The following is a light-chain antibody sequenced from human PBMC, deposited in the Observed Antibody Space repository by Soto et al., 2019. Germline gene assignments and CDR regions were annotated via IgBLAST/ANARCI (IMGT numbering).Light chain of an antibody. CDR2: WAS. Sequence: DIVMTQSPDSLAVSLGERATINCKSSQSVLYSSNNKNYLAWYQQKPGQPPKLLIYWASTRESGVPDRFSGSGFWNNFHLPLSLLQAEGVAIYYCQQYYSTPPYTFGQGTKLEIK. V-gene: IGKV4-1*01. J-gene: IGKJ2*01. CDR1: QSVLYSSNNKNY. CDR3: QQYYSTPPYT.